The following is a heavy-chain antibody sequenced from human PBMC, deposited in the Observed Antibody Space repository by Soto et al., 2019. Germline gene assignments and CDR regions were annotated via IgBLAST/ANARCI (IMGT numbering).Heavy chain of an antibody. CDR1: GFTVSSNY. CDR3: ARDRSTIYAFDI. V-gene: IGHV3-66*01. D-gene: IGHD3-3*01. Sequence: EVQLVESGGGLVQPGGSLRLSCAASGFTVSSNYMSWVRQAPGKGLEWVSVMYSGGSTYYADSVKGRFTISRDNSKNTLYLQRNSLRAEDTAVYYCARDRSTIYAFDIWGQGTMVTVSS. J-gene: IGHJ3*02. CDR2: MYSGGST.